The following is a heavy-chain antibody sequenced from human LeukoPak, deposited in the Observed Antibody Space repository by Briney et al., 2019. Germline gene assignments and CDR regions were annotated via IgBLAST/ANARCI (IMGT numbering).Heavy chain of an antibody. Sequence: PGGSLRLSCAASGFTFSSYWMSWVRQAPGKGLEWVSGISGNAGSTYYADSVKGRFTISRDNSKNTLYLQMNSLRAEDTAVYYCAKDVACCNGGHCYSYFDYWGQGTLVTVSS. CDR3: AKDVACCNGGHCYSYFDY. CDR1: GFTFSSYW. D-gene: IGHD2-15*01. V-gene: IGHV3-23*01. CDR2: ISGNAGST. J-gene: IGHJ4*02.